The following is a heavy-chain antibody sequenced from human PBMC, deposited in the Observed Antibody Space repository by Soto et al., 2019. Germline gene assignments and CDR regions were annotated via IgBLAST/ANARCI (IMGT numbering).Heavy chain of an antibody. CDR2: IFYSGST. J-gene: IGHJ4*02. D-gene: IGHD6-19*01. CDR3: ARPKSSGWRGGFDY. CDR1: GDSIYSSSYY. Sequence: QLQLQESGPGLVKPSETLSLTCTVSGDSIYSSSYYWGWIRQPPGKGLEWIGSIFYSGSTYYNPSLKSRVTIYVDTSKNQFSLKLTSVTAADTAVFYCARPKSSGWRGGFDYWGQGTLVTVSS. V-gene: IGHV4-39*01.